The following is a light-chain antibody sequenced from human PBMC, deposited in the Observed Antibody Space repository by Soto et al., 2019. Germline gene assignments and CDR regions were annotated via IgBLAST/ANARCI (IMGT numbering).Light chain of an antibody. CDR1: SSDVGAYNY. CDR3: SSYAGSNNFVV. Sequence: QPVLTQPPSASGSPGQSVTISCTGTSSDVGAYNYVSWYQQHPGKAPKLMIYEVSKRPSGVPDRFSGSKSGNTASLTVSGLQAEDEADYYCSSYAGSNNFVVFGGGTKLTVL. J-gene: IGLJ2*01. CDR2: EVS. V-gene: IGLV2-8*01.